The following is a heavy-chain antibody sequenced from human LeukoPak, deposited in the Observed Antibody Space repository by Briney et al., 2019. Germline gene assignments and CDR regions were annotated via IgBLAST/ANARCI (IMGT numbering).Heavy chain of an antibody. J-gene: IGHJ4*02. D-gene: IGHD3-10*01. CDR2: ISHRVSDV. V-gene: IGHV3-11*01. CDR1: GFTFSDYY. CDR3: AKDIRGWRFDY. Sequence: GGSLRLSCAASGFTFSDYYMSWIRQAPGKGLEWVSYISHRVSDVQYADSVKGRFTISRDNARNSLYLQMNGLRAEDTAVYYCAKDIRGWRFDYWGQGTLVTVSS.